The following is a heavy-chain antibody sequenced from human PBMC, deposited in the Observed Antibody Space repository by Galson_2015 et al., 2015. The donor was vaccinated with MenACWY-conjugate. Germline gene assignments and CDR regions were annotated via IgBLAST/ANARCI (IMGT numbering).Heavy chain of an antibody. J-gene: IGHJ4*02. Sequence: LRLSCAASGFTFSNYWMTWVRQAPGKGLEWVANIKQDGSVKYYVDSVKGRFTISRDNAKNSLYLQMNSLGIEDTAVYYCARIGYSSSSLDYWGQGTLVTVSS. CDR2: IKQDGSVK. D-gene: IGHD6-6*01. V-gene: IGHV3-7*03. CDR3: ARIGYSSSSLDY. CDR1: GFTFSNYW.